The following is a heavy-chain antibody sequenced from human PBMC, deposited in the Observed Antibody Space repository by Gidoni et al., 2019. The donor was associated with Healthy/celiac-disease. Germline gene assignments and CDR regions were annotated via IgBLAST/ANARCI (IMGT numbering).Heavy chain of an antibody. CDR1: GFTFRSYS. Sequence: RVESGGGLVKPGGSLRLSCAASGFTFRSYSMNWVRQAPGKGLEWVSSISSSSSYIYYADSVKGRFTISRDNAKNSLYLQMNSLRAEDTAVYYCARALARGSSWYPSYWGQGTLVTVSS. V-gene: IGHV3-21*01. CDR2: ISSSSSYI. J-gene: IGHJ4*02. D-gene: IGHD6-13*01. CDR3: ARALARGSSWYPSY.